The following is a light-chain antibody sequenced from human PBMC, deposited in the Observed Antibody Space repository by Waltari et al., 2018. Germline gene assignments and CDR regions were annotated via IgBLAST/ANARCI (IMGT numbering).Light chain of an antibody. J-gene: IGLJ3*02. CDR3: QSYDSSLSGWV. Sequence: QSVLTQPPSVSGAPGQRVTISCTGSTSNIGANYDVHWYRQLPGTAPKLLIHANINRPSGVPDRFSGSQSGSSASLAITGLQAEDEADYYCQSYDSSLSGWVFGGGTKLTVL. CDR1: TSNIGANYD. CDR2: ANI. V-gene: IGLV1-40*01.